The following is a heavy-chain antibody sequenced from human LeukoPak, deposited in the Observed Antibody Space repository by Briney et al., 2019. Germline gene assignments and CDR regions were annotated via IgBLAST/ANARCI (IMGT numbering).Heavy chain of an antibody. CDR1: GGSFSGYY. J-gene: IGHJ4*02. Sequence: PSETLSLTCAVYGGSFSGYYWSWIRQPPGKGLEWIEEINHSGSTNYNPPLKSRVTISVDTSKNQFSLKLSSVTAADTAVYYCARGPPRYSGYVLPYYFDYWGQGTLVTVSS. CDR3: ARGPPRYSGYVLPYYFDY. D-gene: IGHD5-12*01. V-gene: IGHV4-34*01. CDR2: INHSGST.